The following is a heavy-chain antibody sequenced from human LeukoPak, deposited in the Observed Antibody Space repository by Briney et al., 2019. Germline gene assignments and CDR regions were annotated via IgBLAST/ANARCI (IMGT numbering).Heavy chain of an antibody. V-gene: IGHV3-33*06. CDR2: IWYDGSNK. CDR3: AKGGSS. D-gene: IGHD6-13*01. J-gene: IGHJ4*02. CDR1: GFTFSSYD. Sequence: GGSLRLSCAASGFTFSSYDMHWVREAPGKGLEWVAVIWYDGSNKYYADSVKGRFTISRDNSKNTLYLQMNSLRAEDTAVYYCAKGGSSWGQGTLVTVSS.